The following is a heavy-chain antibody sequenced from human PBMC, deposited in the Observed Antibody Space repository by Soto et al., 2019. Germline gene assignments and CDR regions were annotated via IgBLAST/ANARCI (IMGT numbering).Heavy chain of an antibody. D-gene: IGHD3-10*01. CDR3: AKDFIPEDGVRDPFDI. CDR1: GFTFSNYA. CDR2: ISGTGETT. J-gene: IGHJ3*02. Sequence: EVQLLESGGGLAQPGGSLRLYCVASGFTFSNYAMSCVRQAPGKGLEWFPTISGTGETTFYADCVNGRFTISRDNAMTTLYLQVSSLRAEDTAVYYCAKDFIPEDGVRDPFDIWGQGTMVTVSS. V-gene: IGHV3-23*01.